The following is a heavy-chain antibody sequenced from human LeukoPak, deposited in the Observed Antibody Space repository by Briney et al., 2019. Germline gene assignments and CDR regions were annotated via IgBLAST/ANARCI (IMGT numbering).Heavy chain of an antibody. V-gene: IGHV1-2*02. D-gene: IGHD2-21*02. CDR3: ARDRVVVTASLPDY. CDR2: INPNSGGT. Sequence: EASVKVSCKASGYTFTGYYMHWVRQAPGQGLEWMGWINPNSGGTNYAQKFQGRVTMTRDTSISTAYMELSRLRSDDTAVYCCARDRVVVTASLPDYWGQGTLVTVSS. J-gene: IGHJ4*02. CDR1: GYTFTGYY.